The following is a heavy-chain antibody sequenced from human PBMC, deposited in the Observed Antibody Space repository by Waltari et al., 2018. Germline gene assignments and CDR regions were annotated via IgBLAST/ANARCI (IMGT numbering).Heavy chain of an antibody. Sequence: EVQLVESGGGLVKPGGSLRLPCVVSGFTFTPAWLTWVRQAPGKGLEWVGRIKSRNDGGITDFAAPVKGRFTISRDDSQNMVFLEMNSLRTEDTAVYYCTTLDAVWGGWGQGTLVTVSS. D-gene: IGHD1-26*01. CDR1: GFTFTPAW. CDR3: TTLDAVWGG. CDR2: IKSRNDGGIT. V-gene: IGHV3-15*01. J-gene: IGHJ4*02.